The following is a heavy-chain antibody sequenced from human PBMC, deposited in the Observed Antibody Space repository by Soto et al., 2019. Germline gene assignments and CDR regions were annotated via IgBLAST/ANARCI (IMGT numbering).Heavy chain of an antibody. D-gene: IGHD3-10*01. CDR3: ARGQLWFGELCAFAI. J-gene: IGHJ3*02. V-gene: IGHV4-34*01. Sequence: QVQLQQWGAGLLKPAETLSLTCAVYGGSFSGYYWSWIRQPPGKGLEWIGEINHSGSTNYNPSLKSRVTISVDTSKNQFYLKLSSVTAADSAVYYCARGQLWFGELCAFAIWGQGTMVTVSS. CDR2: INHSGST. CDR1: GGSFSGYY.